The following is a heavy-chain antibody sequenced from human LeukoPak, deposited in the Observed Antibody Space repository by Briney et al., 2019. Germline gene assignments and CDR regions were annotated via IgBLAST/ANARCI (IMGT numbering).Heavy chain of an antibody. D-gene: IGHD4-23*01. CDR2: ICPGDSDT. J-gene: IGHJ4*02. CDR1: GYSFSSYW. CDR3: ARHTTVGGSLRFDY. Sequence: GESLKISCKGSGYSFSSYWIGWVRQMPGKGLEYMGIICPGDSDTRYGQSFQGQVTISADKSITTAYLQWSSLKASDTAMYYCARHTTVGGSLRFDYWGQGTLVTVSS. V-gene: IGHV5-51*01.